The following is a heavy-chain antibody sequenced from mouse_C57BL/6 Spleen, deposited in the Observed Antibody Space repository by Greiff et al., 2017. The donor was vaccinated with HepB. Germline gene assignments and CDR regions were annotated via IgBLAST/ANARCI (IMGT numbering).Heavy chain of an antibody. CDR1: GYTFTSYW. CDR3: HSSGYPFYFDY. Sequence: EVHLVESGTVLARPGASVKMSCKTSGYTFTSYWMHWVKQRPGQGLEWIGAIYPGNSDTSYNQKFKGKAKLTAVTSASTAYMELSSLTNEDSAVYYCHSSGYPFYFDYWGQGTTLTVSS. V-gene: IGHV1-5*01. CDR2: IYPGNSDT. J-gene: IGHJ2*01. D-gene: IGHD3-2*02.